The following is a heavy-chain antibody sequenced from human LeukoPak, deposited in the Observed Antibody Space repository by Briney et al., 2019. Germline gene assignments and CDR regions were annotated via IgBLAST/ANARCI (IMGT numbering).Heavy chain of an antibody. V-gene: IGHV4-34*01. CDR1: GGSFSGYY. J-gene: IGHJ5*02. D-gene: IGHD2-2*01. CDR2: INHSGST. CDR3: ARDLGCSSTSCYEGNWFDP. Sequence: SETLSLTCAVYGGSFSGYYWSWIRQPPGKGLEWIGEINHSGSTNYNPSLKSRVTISVDTSKNQFSLKLSSVTAADTAVYYCARDLGCSSTSCYEGNWFDPWGQGTLVTVSS.